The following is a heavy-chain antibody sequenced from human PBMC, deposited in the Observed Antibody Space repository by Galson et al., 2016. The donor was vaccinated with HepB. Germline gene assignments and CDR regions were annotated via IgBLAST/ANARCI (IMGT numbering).Heavy chain of an antibody. CDR1: GFTFSDYY. CDR2: MSTSSSFT. J-gene: IGHJ4*02. D-gene: IGHD2-21*02. Sequence: SLRLSCAASGFTFSDYYMTWIRQAPGKGLEWVSYMSTSSSFTKYADSVKGRFTISKDNAKNSVYLQMNSLRAEDTAVYYCARDEGDNKLDYWGQGTLVTVSS. CDR3: ARDEGDNKLDY. V-gene: IGHV3-11*05.